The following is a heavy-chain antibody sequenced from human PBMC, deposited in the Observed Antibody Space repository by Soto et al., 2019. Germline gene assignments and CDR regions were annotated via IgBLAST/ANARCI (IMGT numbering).Heavy chain of an antibody. Sequence: QAELVESGGGVVQPGKSLRLSCAAAGFTLSTYTIHWVRQAPGKGLQWVALVSGDGSTKRYADSVRGRFTISRDNSKNTVYRQRKSLSPDDTAVYYCARESLGDDENGHYYYGLDVWGQGTTVTVSS. J-gene: IGHJ6*02. CDR1: GFTLSTYT. CDR3: ARESLGDDENGHYYYGLDV. CDR2: VSGDGSTK. D-gene: IGHD2-21*01. V-gene: IGHV3-30-3*01.